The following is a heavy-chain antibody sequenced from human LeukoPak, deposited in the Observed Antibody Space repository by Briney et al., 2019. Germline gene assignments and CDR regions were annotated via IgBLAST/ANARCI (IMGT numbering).Heavy chain of an antibody. J-gene: IGHJ6*02. CDR3: AELDIVVVVAATPRYHYGMDV. V-gene: IGHV4-59*08. CDR2: IYYSGST. Sequence: SKTLSLTCTVSGGSISSYYWSWIRQPPGKGLEWIGYIYYSGSTNYNPSLKSRVTISVDTSKNQFSLKLSSVTAADTAVYYCAELDIVVVVAATPRYHYGMDVWGQGTTVTGSS. CDR1: GGSISSYY. D-gene: IGHD2-15*01.